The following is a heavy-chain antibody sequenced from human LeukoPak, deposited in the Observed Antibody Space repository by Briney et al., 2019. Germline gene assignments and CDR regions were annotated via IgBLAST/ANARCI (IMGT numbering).Heavy chain of an antibody. J-gene: IGHJ5*02. V-gene: IGHV1-46*01. CDR1: GYTFTSYY. D-gene: IGHD6-13*01. CDR3: ARSRAAAGRSDWFDP. Sequence: ASVKVSCKASGYTFTSYYMHWVRQAPGQGLEWMGIINPSGGSTSYAQKFQGRVTMTRDTSTSTVYMELSSLRSEDTAVYYCARSRAAAGRSDWFDPWGQGTLVTVSS. CDR2: INPSGGST.